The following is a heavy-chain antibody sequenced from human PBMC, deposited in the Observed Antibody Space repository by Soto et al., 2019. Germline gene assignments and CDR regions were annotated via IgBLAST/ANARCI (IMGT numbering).Heavy chain of an antibody. Sequence: ASVKVSCKASGYTFTSYYMHWVRQAPGQGLEWMGIINPSGGSTSYAQKFQGRVTMTRDTSTSTVYMELSSLRSEDTAVYYCARRSFGHGEIYWYFDLWGRGTLVTVS. V-gene: IGHV1-46*01. CDR2: INPSGGST. J-gene: IGHJ2*01. CDR1: GYTFTSYY. D-gene: IGHD4-17*01. CDR3: ARRSFGHGEIYWYFDL.